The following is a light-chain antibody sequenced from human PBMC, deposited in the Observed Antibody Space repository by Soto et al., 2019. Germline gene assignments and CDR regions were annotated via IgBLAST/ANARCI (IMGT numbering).Light chain of an antibody. V-gene: IGKV3-15*01. J-gene: IGKJ1*01. Sequence: EIVMKQSPVTLSVSPGGRATLSCRASQSISDTLAWYQQKPGQAPRLLIHGASTRAPGFPARFSGSGSGTDFTLTISSLQSEDFAVYYCQQYNNWPWTFGQGTNVDI. CDR1: QSISDT. CDR2: GAS. CDR3: QQYNNWPWT.